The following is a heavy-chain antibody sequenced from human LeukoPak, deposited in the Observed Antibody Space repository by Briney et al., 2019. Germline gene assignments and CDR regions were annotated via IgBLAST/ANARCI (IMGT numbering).Heavy chain of an antibody. J-gene: IGHJ4*02. CDR2: TYYRSKWYN. Sequence: SQTLSLTCTISGDSVSSNSAAWNWIRQSPSRGLEWLGRTYYRSKWYNDYAVSVKSRITINPDTSKNQFSLQLNSVTPEDTAVYYCARERAVGARSRTLPLKTLYYFDYWGRGTLVTVSS. D-gene: IGHD1-26*01. CDR3: ARERAVGARSRTLPLKTLYYFDY. CDR1: GDSVSSNSAA. V-gene: IGHV6-1*01.